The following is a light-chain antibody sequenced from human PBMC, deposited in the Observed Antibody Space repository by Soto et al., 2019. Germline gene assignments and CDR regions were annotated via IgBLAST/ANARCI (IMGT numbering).Light chain of an antibody. CDR1: SSDVGGYNY. V-gene: IGLV2-14*01. Sequence: QSALTQPASVSGSPGQSITISCTGTSSDVGGYNYVSWYQLHPGKAPKLMVYEVSNRPSGVSNRFSGSKSGNTVSLTISGLQAEDEADYYCSSYTSSTAYVFGTGTKLTVL. CDR2: EVS. J-gene: IGLJ1*01. CDR3: SSYTSSTAYV.